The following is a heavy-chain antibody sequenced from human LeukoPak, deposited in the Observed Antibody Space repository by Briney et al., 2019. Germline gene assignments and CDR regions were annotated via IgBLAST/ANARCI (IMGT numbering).Heavy chain of an antibody. V-gene: IGHV4-4*07. CDR2: IYSSGST. Sequence: SETLSLTCTVSGGSTSSYYWSWIRQPAGKGLEWIGRIYSSGSTNYNPSLRSRVTMSVDTSKNQFSLKLNSVPAADTAVYYCARDMRVVVGTFDYWGQGTLVTVSS. J-gene: IGHJ4*02. CDR1: GGSTSSYY. CDR3: ARDMRVVVGTFDY. D-gene: IGHD3-22*01.